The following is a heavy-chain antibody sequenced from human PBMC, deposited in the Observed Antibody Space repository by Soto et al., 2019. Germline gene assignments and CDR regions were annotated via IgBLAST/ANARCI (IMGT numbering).Heavy chain of an antibody. J-gene: IGHJ4*02. CDR1: GFTFSSYA. CDR2: ISGSGGST. Sequence: GGSLRLSCAASGFTFSSYAMSWVRQAPGKGLEWVSAISGSGGSTYYADSVKGRFTISRDNSKNTLYLQMNSLRAEDTAVYYCAKAPIVVVPAARPGYFDYWGQGTLVTVSS. D-gene: IGHD2-2*01. CDR3: AKAPIVVVPAARPGYFDY. V-gene: IGHV3-23*01.